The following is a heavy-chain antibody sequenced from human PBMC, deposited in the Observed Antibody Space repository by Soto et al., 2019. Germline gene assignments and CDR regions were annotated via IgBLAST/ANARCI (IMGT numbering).Heavy chain of an antibody. Sequence: PSETLSLTGAVSGGSISSSNWWSWVRQPPGKGLEWIGEIYHSGSTNYNPSLKSRVTISVDKSKNQFSLKLSSVTAADTAVYYCARDFGPYDSSGYDQTSKWFEPCGQGTLVTVSS. V-gene: IGHV4-4*02. J-gene: IGHJ5*02. CDR1: GGSISSSNW. D-gene: IGHD3-22*01. CDR2: IYHSGST. CDR3: ARDFGPYDSSGYDQTSKWFEP.